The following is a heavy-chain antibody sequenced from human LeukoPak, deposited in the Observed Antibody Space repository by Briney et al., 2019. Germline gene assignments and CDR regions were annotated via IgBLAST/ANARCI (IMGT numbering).Heavy chain of an antibody. CDR1: GGSISSGGYS. J-gene: IGHJ3*02. CDR3: ARDGRYYYAFDI. D-gene: IGHD1-26*01. V-gene: IGHV4-30-4*07. CDR2: IYYSGST. Sequence: LQTLSLTCAVSGGSISSGGYSWSWIRQPPGKGLEWIGYIYYSGSTYYNPSLKSRATISVDTSKNQFSLKLSSVTAADTAVYYCARDGRYYYAFDIWGQGTMVTVSS.